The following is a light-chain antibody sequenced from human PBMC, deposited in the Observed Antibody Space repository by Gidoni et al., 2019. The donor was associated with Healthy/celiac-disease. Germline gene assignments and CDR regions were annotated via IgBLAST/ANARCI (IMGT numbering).Light chain of an antibody. Sequence: DIVMTHSLPVTPGEPASISCRSSQSLLHSNGYNYLDWYLQTPGQSPQLLIYLGSNRASGVPDRFSGSGSGTDFTLKSSRVEAEDVGVYYCMQALQTPMYTFGQGTKLEIK. CDR3: MQALQTPMYT. J-gene: IGKJ2*01. CDR2: LGS. V-gene: IGKV2-28*01. CDR1: QSLLHSNGYNY.